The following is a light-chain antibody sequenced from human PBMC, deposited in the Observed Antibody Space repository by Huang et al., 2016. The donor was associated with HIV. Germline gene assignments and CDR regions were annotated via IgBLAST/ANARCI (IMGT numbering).Light chain of an antibody. CDR1: QGISSN. CDR3: QQYYSYPLT. V-gene: IGKV1-8*01. J-gene: IGKJ1*01. CDR2: AAS. Sequence: AIRITQFPSSLSASTGDRVTITCRASQGISSNLAWYQQKAGKAPNLLIYAASTLQGGVPSRFNGSGSGTDFTLTISCLQSEDFAAYYCQQYYSYPLTFGQGTKVEIK.